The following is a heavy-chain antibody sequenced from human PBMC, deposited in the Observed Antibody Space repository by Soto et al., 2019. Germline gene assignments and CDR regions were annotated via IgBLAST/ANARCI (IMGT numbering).Heavy chain of an antibody. D-gene: IGHD6-19*01. CDR2: IWYDGSNK. V-gene: IGHV3-33*01. Sequence: PEGSLRLSCAASGFTLSSYGMHWVRQAPGKGLEWVAVIWYDGSNKYYADSVKGRFTISRDNSKNTLYLQMNSLRAEDTVVYYCVVGAVAGYFDYWGQGTLVTSPQ. CDR3: VVGAVAGYFDY. CDR1: GFTLSSYG. J-gene: IGHJ4*02.